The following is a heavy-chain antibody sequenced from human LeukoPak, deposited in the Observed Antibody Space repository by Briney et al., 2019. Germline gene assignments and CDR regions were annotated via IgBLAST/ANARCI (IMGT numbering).Heavy chain of an antibody. J-gene: IGHJ4*02. CDR3: ARYFDWLSYKYYFDY. Sequence: SETLSLTCTVSGGSISSGDYYWSWIRQPPGKGLEWIGYIYYSGSTYYNPSLKSRVTISVDTSKNHFSLKLSSVTAADTAVYYCARYFDWLSYKYYFDYWGQGTLVTVSS. CDR1: GGSISSGDYY. V-gene: IGHV4-30-4*01. D-gene: IGHD3-9*01. CDR2: IYYSGST.